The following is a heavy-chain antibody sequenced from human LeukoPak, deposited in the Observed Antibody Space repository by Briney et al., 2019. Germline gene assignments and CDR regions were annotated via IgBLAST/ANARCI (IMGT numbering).Heavy chain of an antibody. CDR2: INPSSGGT. CDR3: AREGGTLGYCSSTSCSALDY. J-gene: IGHJ4*02. CDR1: GYTFTGYY. Sequence: ASVKVSCKASGYTFTGYYMHWVRQAPGQGLEWMGWINPSSGGTNYAQKFQGRVTMTRDTSISTAYMELSRLRSDDTAVYYCAREGGTLGYCSSTSCSALDYWGQGTLVTVSS. V-gene: IGHV1-2*02. D-gene: IGHD2-2*01.